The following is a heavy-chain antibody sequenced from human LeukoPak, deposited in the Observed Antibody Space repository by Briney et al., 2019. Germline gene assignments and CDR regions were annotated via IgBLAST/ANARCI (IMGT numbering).Heavy chain of an antibody. CDR1: GYTFTSYG. J-gene: IGHJ6*02. D-gene: IGHD6-19*01. CDR3: ARGGSSGPFYYYGMDV. CDR2: ISAYNGNT. V-gene: IGHV1-18*01. Sequence: GASVKVSCKASGYTFTSYGISWVRQAPGQGLEWMGWISAYNGNTNYAQKLQGRVTMTTDTSTSTAYMELRSLRSDDTAVYYCARGGSSGPFYYYGMDVWGQGTTVTVSS.